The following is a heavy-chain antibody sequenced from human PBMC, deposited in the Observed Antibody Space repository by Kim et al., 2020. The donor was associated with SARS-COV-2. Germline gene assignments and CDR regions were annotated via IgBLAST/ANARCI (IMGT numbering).Heavy chain of an antibody. CDR3: ARAGTGYSSSWYGY. Sequence: AQKLQGRVTMTTDTSTSTAYMELRSLRSDDTAVYYCARAGTGYSSSWYGYWGQGTLVTVSS. V-gene: IGHV1-18*01. J-gene: IGHJ4*02. D-gene: IGHD6-13*01.